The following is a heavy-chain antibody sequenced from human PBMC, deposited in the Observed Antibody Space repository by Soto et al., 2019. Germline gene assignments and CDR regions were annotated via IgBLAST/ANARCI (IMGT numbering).Heavy chain of an antibody. D-gene: IGHD3-22*01. CDR1: GGTFTNYA. CDR2: IIPMFDTA. J-gene: IGHJ4*02. CDR3: ARAVEGNSDRTGYYPPRYDS. Sequence: QVQLVQSGAEVKKPGSSVTVSCKSSGGTFTNYAISWVRQAPGQGLEWLGGIIPMFDTADYAQKFLGRVIITADKSTMTVDLAMSSLRSEVTAVYYCARAVEGNSDRTGYYPPRYDSWGQGTLLIVST. V-gene: IGHV1-69*06.